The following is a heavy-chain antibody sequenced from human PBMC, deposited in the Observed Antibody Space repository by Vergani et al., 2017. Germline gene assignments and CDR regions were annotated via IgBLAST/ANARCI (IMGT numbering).Heavy chain of an antibody. Sequence: QVQLQQWGGGLLKPSETLSLTCVVNGGSFTSYHWTWIRQSPGEGLDWVGDIDHTGRPDYNPSLKSRLTMSVDKSRNQFSLTPNSVTATDTAIYFCARVNTETNGHLYYYYYMDVWGQGTAVTVS. CDR3: ARVNTETNGHLYYYYYMDV. V-gene: IGHV4-34*01. CDR2: IDHTGRP. CDR1: GGSFTSYH. J-gene: IGHJ6*03. D-gene: IGHD4-11*01.